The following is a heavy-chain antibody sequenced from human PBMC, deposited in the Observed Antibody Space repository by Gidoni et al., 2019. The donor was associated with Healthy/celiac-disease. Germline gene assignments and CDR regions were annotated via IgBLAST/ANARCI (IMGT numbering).Heavy chain of an antibody. Sequence: QVQLQKSRPGLVQPSQTLSLTCTVSGGSISSGRYYWSWIRQPAGKGLEWIGRIYPSGSTNYNPSLKSRVTISVDTSKNQFSLKRSSVTAADTAVYYCARDCSSTSCPGVRDAFDIWGQGTMVTVSS. CDR3: ARDCSSTSCPGVRDAFDI. J-gene: IGHJ3*02. D-gene: IGHD2-2*01. CDR1: GGSISSGRYY. CDR2: IYPSGST. V-gene: IGHV4-61*02.